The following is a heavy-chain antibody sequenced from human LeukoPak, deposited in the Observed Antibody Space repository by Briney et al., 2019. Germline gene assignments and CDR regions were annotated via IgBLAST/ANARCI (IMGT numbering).Heavy chain of an antibody. D-gene: IGHD3-3*01. CDR2: INHSGST. CDR3: AREGTFGVVYSSNWFDP. J-gene: IGHJ5*02. CDR1: GGSFSGYY. Sequence: PSETLSLTCAVYGGSFSGYYWSWIRQPPGKGLEWIGEINHSGSTNYNPSLKSRVTISVDTSKNQFSLKLSSVTAADTAVYYCAREGTFGVVYSSNWFDPWGQGTLVTVSS. V-gene: IGHV4-34*01.